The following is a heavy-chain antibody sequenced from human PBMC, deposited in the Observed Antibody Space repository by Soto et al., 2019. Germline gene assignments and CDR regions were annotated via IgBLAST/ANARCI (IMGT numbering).Heavy chain of an antibody. Sequence: PSETLSLTCAVYGGSLSGYYWSWIRQPPGKGLEWIGEINHSGSTNYSPSLKSRVTISVDTSKNQFSLKLSSVTAADTAVYYCARARSSWYFDGWAYYYYGMDVWGQGTTVTVSS. J-gene: IGHJ6*02. V-gene: IGHV4-34*01. CDR3: ARARSSWYFDGWAYYYYGMDV. CDR1: GGSLSGYY. CDR2: INHSGST. D-gene: IGHD6-13*01.